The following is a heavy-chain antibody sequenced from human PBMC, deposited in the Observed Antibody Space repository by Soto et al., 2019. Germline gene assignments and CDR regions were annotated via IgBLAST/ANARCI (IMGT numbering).Heavy chain of an antibody. D-gene: IGHD5-12*01. CDR1: GCTFTYYA. V-gene: IGHV1-3*01. CDR2: IDAGSGDT. Sequence: QVQLVQSGAEIKKPGASVKVSCKASGCTFTYYALHWVRQAPGQRLEWMGWIDAGSGDTQYSQKFQGRVTITRDTSASTAYMELSSLRSEDTALYYCARSGVPTIPRFDYWGQGTLVTVSS. CDR3: ARSGVPTIPRFDY. J-gene: IGHJ4*02.